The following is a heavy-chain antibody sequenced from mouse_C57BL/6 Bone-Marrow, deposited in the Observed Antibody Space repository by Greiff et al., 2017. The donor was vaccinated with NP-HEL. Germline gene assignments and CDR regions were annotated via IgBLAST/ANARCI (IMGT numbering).Heavy chain of an antibody. CDR2: ISYDGSN. Sequence: VQLQQSGPGLVKPSQSLSLTCSVTGYSITSGYYWNWIRQFPGNKLEWMGFISYDGSNNYNPSLKNRISITRDTSTNQFFLKLNSVTTEDTATYYCAREGLITTVVEAHLWYFDVWGTGTTVTVSA. V-gene: IGHV3-6*01. CDR3: AREGLITTVVEAHLWYFDV. J-gene: IGHJ1*03. CDR1: GYSITSGYY. D-gene: IGHD1-1*01.